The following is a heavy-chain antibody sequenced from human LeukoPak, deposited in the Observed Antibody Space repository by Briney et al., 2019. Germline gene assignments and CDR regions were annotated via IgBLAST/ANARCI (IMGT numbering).Heavy chain of an antibody. V-gene: IGHV4-38-2*02. CDR2: IYHSGST. Sequence: PSETLSLTCTVSGYSISSTYYWGWIRQPPGKGLEWIGTIYHSGSTYYNPSLKSRVTISVDTSKNQFSLKLSSVTAADTAVYYCARDRYGGNSGEFDYWGQGTLVTVSS. CDR3: ARDRYGGNSGEFDY. D-gene: IGHD4-23*01. J-gene: IGHJ4*02. CDR1: GYSISSTYY.